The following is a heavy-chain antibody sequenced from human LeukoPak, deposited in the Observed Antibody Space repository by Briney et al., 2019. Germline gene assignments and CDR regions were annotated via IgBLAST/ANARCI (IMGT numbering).Heavy chain of an antibody. CDR3: ARAVFGEGYFDY. D-gene: IGHD3-16*01. J-gene: IGHJ4*02. V-gene: IGHV4-30-4*08. Sequence: SETLSLTCTVSGGSISSGDYYWSWIRQPPGKGLEWIGYIYYSGSTYYNPSLKSRVTISVDTSKNQFSLKLSSVTAADTAVYYCARAVFGEGYFDYWGQGTLVTVSS. CDR2: IYYSGST. CDR1: GGSISSGDYY.